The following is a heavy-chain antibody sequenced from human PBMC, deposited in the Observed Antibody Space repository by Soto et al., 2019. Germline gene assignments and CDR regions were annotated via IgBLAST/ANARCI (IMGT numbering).Heavy chain of an antibody. CDR3: ARDLVDYGEPHNDAFDI. CDR2: ISAYNGNT. J-gene: IGHJ3*02. Sequence: GASVKVSCKASGYTFTSYGISWVRQAPGQGLEWMGWISAYNGNTNYAQKLQGRVTMTTDTSTSTAYMELRSLRSDDTAVYYCARDLVDYGEPHNDAFDIWGQGTMVTVSS. D-gene: IGHD4-17*01. V-gene: IGHV1-18*01. CDR1: GYTFTSYG.